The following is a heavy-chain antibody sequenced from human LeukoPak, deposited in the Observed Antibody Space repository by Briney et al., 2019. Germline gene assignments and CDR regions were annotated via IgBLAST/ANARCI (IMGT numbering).Heavy chain of an antibody. CDR2: INPSGGST. Sequence: ASVKVSCKASGYTFTSYYMHWVRQAPGQGLEWMGIINPSGGSTSYAQKFQGRVTMTRDTSTSTVYMELRSLRSDDTAVYYCARDLGWPITVTDFFDYWGQGTLVTVSS. V-gene: IGHV1-46*01. J-gene: IGHJ4*02. CDR1: GYTFTSYY. D-gene: IGHD4-17*01. CDR3: ARDLGWPITVTDFFDY.